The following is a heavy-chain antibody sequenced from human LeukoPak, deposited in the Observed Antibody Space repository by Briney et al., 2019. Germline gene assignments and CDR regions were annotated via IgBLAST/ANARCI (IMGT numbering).Heavy chain of an antibody. CDR3: ARASAYYDSSGYGDY. V-gene: IGHV3-74*01. CDR1: GFTFSSYW. D-gene: IGHD3-22*01. J-gene: IGHJ4*02. CDR2: INSDGSST. Sequence: PGGSLRLSCAASGFTFSSYWMHWVRQAPGKGLVWVSRINSDGSSTSYADSVKGRFTISRDNAKNTLYLQMNSLRAEDTAVYYCARASAYYDSSGYGDYWGQGTLVTVSS.